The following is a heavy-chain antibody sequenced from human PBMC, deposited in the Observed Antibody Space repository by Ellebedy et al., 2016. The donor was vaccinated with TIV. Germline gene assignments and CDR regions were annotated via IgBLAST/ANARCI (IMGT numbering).Heavy chain of an antibody. CDR1: GYTFTNYY. Sequence: AASVQVSCKASGYTFTNYYMHCLRQPPGQGLEWMGIINPSGGSTTYAQNLQGRVTMTRDTSTSTVYMELSSLRSEDTAVYYCARARSSGWLHTPDYWGQGTLVTVSS. D-gene: IGHD6-19*01. J-gene: IGHJ4*02. CDR2: INPSGGST. CDR3: ARARSSGWLHTPDY. V-gene: IGHV1-46*04.